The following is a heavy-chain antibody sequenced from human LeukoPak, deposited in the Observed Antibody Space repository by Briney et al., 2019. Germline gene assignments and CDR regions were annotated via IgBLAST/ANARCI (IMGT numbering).Heavy chain of an antibody. D-gene: IGHD6-19*01. V-gene: IGHV1-8*01. CDR2: MNPNSGNT. J-gene: IGHJ5*02. Sequence: ASVKVSCMASGYTFTSYDINWVRQATGQGLEWMGWMNPNSGNTGYAQKFQGRVTMTRNTSISTAYMELSSLRSEDTAVYYCARYSSGWYTNWFDPWGQGTLVTVSS. CDR3: ARYSSGWYTNWFDP. CDR1: GYTFTSYD.